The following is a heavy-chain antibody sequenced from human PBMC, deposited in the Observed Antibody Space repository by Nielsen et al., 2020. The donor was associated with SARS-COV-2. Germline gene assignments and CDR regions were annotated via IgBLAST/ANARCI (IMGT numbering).Heavy chain of an antibody. D-gene: IGHD3-3*01. CDR3: ARYDSTIFGVVYPQYYYYYGMDV. CDR1: GYTFTGYY. CDR2: INPNSGGT. Sequence: ASVKVSCKASGYTFTGYYMHWVRQAPGQGLEWMGWINPNSGGTNYAQKFQGWVTMTRDTSISTAYMELSRLRSDDTALYHCARYDSTIFGVVYPQYYYYYGMDVWGPGTTVTVSS. J-gene: IGHJ6*02. V-gene: IGHV1-2*04.